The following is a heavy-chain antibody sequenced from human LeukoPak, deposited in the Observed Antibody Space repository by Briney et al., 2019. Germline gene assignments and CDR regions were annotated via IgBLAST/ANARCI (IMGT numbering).Heavy chain of an antibody. Sequence: ASVKVSCKASGYTFTSYYINWVRQAPGQGLEWMGIINPSGGSTNSAQKFQGRLSMTRDTSTSTVYMELSSLRSKDTAVYYCARPARRAYNYDAFDIWGQGTVVTVSS. CDR2: INPSGGST. CDR1: GYTFTSYY. D-gene: IGHD1-1*01. V-gene: IGHV1-46*01. CDR3: ARPARRAYNYDAFDI. J-gene: IGHJ3*02.